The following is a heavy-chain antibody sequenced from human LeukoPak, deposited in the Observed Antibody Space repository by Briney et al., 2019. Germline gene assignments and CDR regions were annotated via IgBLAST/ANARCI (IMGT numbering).Heavy chain of an antibody. CDR2: ISTSGITI. J-gene: IGHJ4*02. CDR3: ARLIRDESSGRTY. Sequence: GGSLRLSCAASGIIFSTYEMNWVRQAPGKGLEWISYISTSGITIKYADSVKGRFTISRDNAKNSLYLQMNSLRAEDTAVYYCARLIRDESSGRTYWGQGTLVTVSS. V-gene: IGHV3-48*03. CDR1: GIIFSTYE. D-gene: IGHD3-22*01.